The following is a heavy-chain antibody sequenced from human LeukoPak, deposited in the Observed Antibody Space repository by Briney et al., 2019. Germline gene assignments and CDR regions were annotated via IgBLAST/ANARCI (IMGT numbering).Heavy chain of an antibody. CDR1: GYTFTGYY. V-gene: IGHV1-2*02. CDR2: INPNSGGT. CDR3: ARDFRRGWYEADY. D-gene: IGHD6-19*01. J-gene: IGHJ4*02. Sequence: ASVKVSCKASGYTFTGYYMHWVRQAPGQGLEWMGWINPNSGGTNYAQKFQGRVTMTRDTSISTAYMELSRLRSDDTAVYYCARDFRRGWYEADYWGQGTLVTVSS.